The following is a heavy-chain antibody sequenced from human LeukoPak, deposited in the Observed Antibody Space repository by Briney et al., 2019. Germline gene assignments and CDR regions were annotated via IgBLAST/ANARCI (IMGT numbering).Heavy chain of an antibody. CDR2: INPNSGGT. CDR3: TRGSYYDSSGYSGVRLFDY. V-gene: IGHV1-2*02. J-gene: IGHJ4*02. CDR1: GYTITDYY. Sequence: ASVKVSCKASGYTITDYYIHWVRQAPGQGLEWMGWINPNSGGTNYAQKFQGRVTMTSDTSISTAYMELSRLRSDDTALYYCTRGSYYDSSGYSGVRLFDYWGQGTPVTVPS. D-gene: IGHD3-22*01.